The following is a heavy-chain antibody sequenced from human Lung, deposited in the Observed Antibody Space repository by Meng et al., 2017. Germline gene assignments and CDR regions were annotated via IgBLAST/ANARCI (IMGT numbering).Heavy chain of an antibody. Sequence: DWGAGLLKPSETLSLTCVVSGGSFSDYYWSWIRQPPGKGLEWIGEINHSGSTNYNPSLESRATISVDTSQNNLSLKLSSVTAADSAVYYCARGPTTMAHDFDYWGQGTLVTVSS. CDR1: GGSFSDYY. CDR3: ARGPTTMAHDFDY. CDR2: INHSGST. J-gene: IGHJ4*02. V-gene: IGHV4-34*01. D-gene: IGHD4-11*01.